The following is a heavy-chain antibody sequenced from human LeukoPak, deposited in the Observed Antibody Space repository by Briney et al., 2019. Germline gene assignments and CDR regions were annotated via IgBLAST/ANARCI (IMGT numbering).Heavy chain of an antibody. CDR1: GYTFTGYY. D-gene: IGHD6-25*01. J-gene: IGHJ4*02. CDR2: INPNSGGT. Sequence: ASVTVSCKASGYTFTGYYMHWVRQAPGQGLEWMGWINPNSGGTNYAQKFQGRVTLTRDTSISTAYMELSRLRSDDTAVYYCARDHDNSSAGYWGQGTLVTVSS. CDR3: ARDHDNSSAGY. V-gene: IGHV1-2*02.